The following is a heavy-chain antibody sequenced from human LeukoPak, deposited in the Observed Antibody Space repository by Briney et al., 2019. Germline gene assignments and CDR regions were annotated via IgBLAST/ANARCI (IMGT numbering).Heavy chain of an antibody. CDR1: GLTFSSYG. CDR3: ASSFCSAGSCYSMDV. CDR2: ISYDGRNK. D-gene: IGHD2-15*01. V-gene: IGHV3-30*01. J-gene: IGHJ6*03. Sequence: GRSLRLSCAASGLTFSSYGIHWVRQAPGKGLEWVAIISYDGRNKVYADSVKGRFTISRDNSENTLYLQINSLRPEDTAVYYCASSFCSAGSCYSMDVWGKGTTVIVSS.